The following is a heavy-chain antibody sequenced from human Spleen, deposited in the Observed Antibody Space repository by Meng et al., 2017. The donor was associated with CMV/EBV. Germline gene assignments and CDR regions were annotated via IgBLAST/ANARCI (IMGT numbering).Heavy chain of an antibody. D-gene: IGHD2-2*03. CDR2: IKQDGSEK. J-gene: IGHJ6*02. Sequence: GESLKISCAASGFTFSSYWMSWVRQAPGKGLEWVANIKQDGSEKYYVDSVKGRFTISRDNAKNSLYLQMNSLRAEDTALYYCAKDHGYCSSTSCHGYYGMDVWGQGTTVTVSS. V-gene: IGHV3-7*03. CDR3: AKDHGYCSSTSCHGYYGMDV. CDR1: GFTFSSYW.